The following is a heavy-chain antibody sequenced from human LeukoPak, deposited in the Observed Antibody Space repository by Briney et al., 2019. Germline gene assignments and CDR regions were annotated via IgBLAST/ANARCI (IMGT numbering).Heavy chain of an antibody. D-gene: IGHD6-13*01. V-gene: IGHV3-74*01. J-gene: IGHJ4*02. CDR2: INGDGSST. Sequence: GGSLRLSCAASGCTLSSHCMHWVRQAPGKGLVWVSRINGDGSSTTYADSVKGRFTISRDNAKNTLYLQMNSLTSEDMAVYYCARGRGMAAADYWGQGTLVTVSS. CDR1: GCTLSSHC. CDR3: ARGRGMAAADY.